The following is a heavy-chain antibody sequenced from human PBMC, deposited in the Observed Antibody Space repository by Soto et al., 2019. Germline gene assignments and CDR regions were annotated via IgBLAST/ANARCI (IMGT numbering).Heavy chain of an antibody. CDR3: TRGLAGGSYSDS. J-gene: IGHJ5*01. CDR1: GFTFRDHP. V-gene: IGHV3-49*04. CDR2: IRSKTYGATI. D-gene: IGHD1-26*01. Sequence: PGGSLRLACTAAGFTFRDHPMICVRQTPGIGLECVGFIRSKTYGATIEYAASVKGRFSISRDDSKSTVYLQMNSLKPEDTAVYFCTRGLAGGSYSDSWGQGT.